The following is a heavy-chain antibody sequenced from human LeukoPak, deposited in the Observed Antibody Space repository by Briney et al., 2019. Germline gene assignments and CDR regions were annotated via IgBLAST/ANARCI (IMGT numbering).Heavy chain of an antibody. J-gene: IGHJ4*02. CDR1: EFTFSSYA. D-gene: IGHD2-15*01. V-gene: IGHV3-7*01. CDR3: ARARLGFTRGIGTNYFDY. Sequence: GGSLRLSCAASEFTFSSYAMSWVGQAPGKRLEGVANIKQDGSEKYYVDSVKGRFTISRYNAKKLLYLQMNSLRAEDTAVYYCARARLGFTRGIGTNYFDYWGQGTLVTVSS. CDR2: IKQDGSEK.